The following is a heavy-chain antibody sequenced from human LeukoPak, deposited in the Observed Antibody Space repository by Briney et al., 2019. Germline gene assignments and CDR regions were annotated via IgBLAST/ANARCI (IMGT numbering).Heavy chain of an antibody. V-gene: IGHV4-39*07. CDR1: GGSISSYY. CDR2: IYYSGST. J-gene: IGHJ4*02. D-gene: IGHD3-10*01. Sequence: PSETLSLTCTVSGGSISSYYWGWIRQPPGKGLEWIGSIYYSGSTYYNPSLKSRVTISVDTSKNQFSLKLSSVTAADTAVYYCARGRPYYYGSGSYYHPLDYWGQGTLVTVSS. CDR3: ARGRPYYYGSGSYYHPLDY.